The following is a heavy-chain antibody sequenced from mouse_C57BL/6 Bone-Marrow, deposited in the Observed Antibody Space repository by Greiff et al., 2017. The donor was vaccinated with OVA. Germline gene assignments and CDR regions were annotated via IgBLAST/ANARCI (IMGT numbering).Heavy chain of an antibody. CDR2: IDPSDSYT. J-gene: IGHJ2*01. CDR1: GYIFTSYW. V-gene: IGHV1-69*01. CDR3: ARSDYDGVVY. D-gene: IGHD2-4*01. Sequence: QVQLQQPGAELVMPGASVKLSCKASGYIFTSYWMHWVKQRPGQGLEWIGEIDPSDSYTNYNQKFKGKSTLTVDKSSSTAYMQLSSLTSEDSAVYYCARSDYDGVVYWGQGTTLTVSS.